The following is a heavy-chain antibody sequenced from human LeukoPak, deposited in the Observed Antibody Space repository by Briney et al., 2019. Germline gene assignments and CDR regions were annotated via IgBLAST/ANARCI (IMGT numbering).Heavy chain of an antibody. CDR3: TTPVG. Sequence: GGSLRLSCAASGFTFSSYGMHWVRQAPGKRLEWVAFIRYDGSNKYYADSVKGRFTISRDNSKNTLYLQMDSLRAEDTAVYYCTTPVGWDQGTLVTVSS. CDR1: GFTFSSYG. D-gene: IGHD1-26*01. V-gene: IGHV3-30*02. CDR2: IRYDGSNK. J-gene: IGHJ4*02.